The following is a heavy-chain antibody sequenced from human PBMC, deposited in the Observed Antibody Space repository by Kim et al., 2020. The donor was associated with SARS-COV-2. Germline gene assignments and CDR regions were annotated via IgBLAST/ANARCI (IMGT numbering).Heavy chain of an antibody. J-gene: IGHJ4*02. Sequence: ASVKVSCKASGYTFTSYGISWVRQAPGQGLEWMGWISAYNGNTNYAQKLQGRVTMTTDTSTSTAYMELRSLRSDDTAVYYCARELFGESSYYFDYWGQGTLVTVSS. CDR1: GYTFTSYG. D-gene: IGHD3-16*02. CDR2: ISAYNGNT. V-gene: IGHV1-18*01. CDR3: ARELFGESSYYFDY.